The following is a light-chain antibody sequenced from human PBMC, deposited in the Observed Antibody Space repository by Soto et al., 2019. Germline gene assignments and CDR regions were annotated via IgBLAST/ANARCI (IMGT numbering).Light chain of an antibody. CDR2: EGN. J-gene: IGLJ1*01. V-gene: IGLV2-23*01. CDR1: SSDVGSYNL. CDR3: CSYGRSNTYV. Sequence: QSVLTQPASVSGSPGQSITISCTGTSSDVGSYNLVSWYQQHPGKAPKLMISEGNKRPSGVSNRFSGSKSGNTASLTISGLQAEDEADYYFCSYGRSNTYVFGTGTKLTVL.